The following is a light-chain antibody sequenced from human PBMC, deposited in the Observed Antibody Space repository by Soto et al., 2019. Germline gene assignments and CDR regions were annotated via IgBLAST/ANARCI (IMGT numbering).Light chain of an antibody. CDR3: AAWDDSLNGYV. CDR2: SNN. Sequence: QPVLTQPPSASGTPGQRVTISCSGSSSNIGSNTVNWYQQLPGTAPKLLIYSNNQRPSGVPDRFSGSKFGTSASLAISGLQSEDEADYYCAAWDDSLNGYVFGTGTKVTVL. CDR1: SSNIGSNT. V-gene: IGLV1-44*01. J-gene: IGLJ1*01.